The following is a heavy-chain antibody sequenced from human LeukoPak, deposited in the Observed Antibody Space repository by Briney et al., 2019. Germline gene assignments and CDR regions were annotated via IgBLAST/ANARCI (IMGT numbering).Heavy chain of an antibody. CDR1: AFTFSDSA. Sequence: GGSLRLSCAASAFTFSDSAIHWVRHAPGKGLEWVGRIRSKANGYATSYGASAKGRLTISRDDSKNTADLQMNDLRTEDTAVYYCTRLRSDTTGGYYYFMDVWGKGTTVIVSS. V-gene: IGHV3-73*01. D-gene: IGHD1-1*01. CDR2: IRSKANGYAT. CDR3: TRLRSDTTGGYYYFMDV. J-gene: IGHJ6*03.